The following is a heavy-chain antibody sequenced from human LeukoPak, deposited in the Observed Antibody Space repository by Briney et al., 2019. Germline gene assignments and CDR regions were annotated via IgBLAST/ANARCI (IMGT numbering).Heavy chain of an antibody. V-gene: IGHV4-39*01. CDR2: IYYSGST. CDR3: ARQRGPLLWFGELKPTDFDY. D-gene: IGHD3-10*01. Sequence: SETLSLTCTVSGGSNSSSSYYWGWIRQPPGKRLEWIESIYYSGSTYYNPSLKSRATISVDTSNNQFSLKLSSVTAADTAVYYCARQRGPLLWFGELKPTDFDYWGQGTLVTVSS. CDR1: GGSNSSSSYY. J-gene: IGHJ4*02.